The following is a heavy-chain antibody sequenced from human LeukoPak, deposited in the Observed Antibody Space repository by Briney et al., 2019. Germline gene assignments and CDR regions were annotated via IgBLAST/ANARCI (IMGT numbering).Heavy chain of an antibody. V-gene: IGHV4-34*01. J-gene: IGHJ6*03. Sequence: SETLSLTCAVYGGSFSGYYWSWIRQPPGKGLEWIGEFNHSGSTNYNPSLKSRVTISVDTSKNQFSLKLSSVSAADTAVYYCARVGRGYSGYDYFSGWYYYYYMDVWGKGTTVTVSS. CDR2: FNHSGST. CDR3: ARVGRGYSGYDYFSGWYYYYYMDV. D-gene: IGHD5-12*01. CDR1: GGSFSGYY.